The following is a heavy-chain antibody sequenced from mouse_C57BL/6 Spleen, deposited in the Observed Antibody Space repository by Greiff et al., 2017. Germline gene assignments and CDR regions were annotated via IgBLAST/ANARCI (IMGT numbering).Heavy chain of an antibody. Sequence: VQLQQPGAELVRPGSSVKLSCKASGYTFTSYWMDWVKQRPGQGLEWIGNIYPSNSETHYNQKFKDKATLTVDKSSSTAYMQLSSLTSEDSAVYYCARAPGAYAMDYWGKGTSVTVSS. J-gene: IGHJ4*01. CDR3: ARAPGAYAMDY. V-gene: IGHV1-61*01. D-gene: IGHD4-1*01. CDR2: IYPSNSET. CDR1: GYTFTSYW.